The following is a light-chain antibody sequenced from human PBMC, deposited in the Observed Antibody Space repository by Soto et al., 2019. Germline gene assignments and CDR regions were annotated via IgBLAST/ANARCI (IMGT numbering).Light chain of an antibody. CDR2: GAS. V-gene: IGKV3-15*01. J-gene: IGKJ4*01. Sequence: NVFTQSPATLSVSKGERATLSCRASQSVSSNLAWYQQKPGQAPRLLIYGASTRATGIPARFSGSGSGTEFTLTISSLQSEDFAVYYCQQYNNWPSLTFGGGTKVDIK. CDR1: QSVSSN. CDR3: QQYNNWPSLT.